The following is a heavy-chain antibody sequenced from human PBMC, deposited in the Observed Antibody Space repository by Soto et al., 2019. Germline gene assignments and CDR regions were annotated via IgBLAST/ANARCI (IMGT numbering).Heavy chain of an antibody. CDR2: IYWDDDK. Sequence: SGPTLVNPTQTLTLTCTFSGFSLSTSGVGVGWTRQPPGKALEWLALIYWDDDKRYSPSLKSRLTITKDTSKNQVVLTMTNMDPVDTATYYCAHSPDDIVVVPAAIGMPNYYYYYMDVWGKGTTVTVSS. J-gene: IGHJ6*03. V-gene: IGHV2-5*02. D-gene: IGHD2-2*02. CDR1: GFSLSTSGVG. CDR3: AHSPDDIVVVPAAIGMPNYYYYYMDV.